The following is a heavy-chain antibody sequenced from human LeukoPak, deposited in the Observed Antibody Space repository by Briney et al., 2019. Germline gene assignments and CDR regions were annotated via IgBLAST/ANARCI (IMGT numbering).Heavy chain of an antibody. V-gene: IGHV4-31*03. Sequence: SQTLSLTCTVSGGSISSGGYYWSWIRQHPGKGLEWIGYIYYSGSTYYSPSLKSRVTISVDTSKNQFSLKLCSVTAADTAVYYCASAVVVVAATQYYYYGMDVWGKGTTVAVSS. J-gene: IGHJ6*04. CDR3: ASAVVVVAATQYYYYGMDV. CDR2: IYYSGST. D-gene: IGHD2-15*01. CDR1: GGSISSGGYY.